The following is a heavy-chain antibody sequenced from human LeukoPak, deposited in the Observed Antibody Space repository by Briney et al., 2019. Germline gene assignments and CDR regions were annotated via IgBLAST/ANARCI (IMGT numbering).Heavy chain of an antibody. CDR1: GFSFRHYG. V-gene: IGHV3-48*04. D-gene: IGHD6-13*01. J-gene: IGHJ5*02. CDR2: ISSSGSTI. Sequence: PGGSLRLSCAASGFSFRHYGMNWVRQAPGKGLEWVSYISSSGSTIYYADSVKGRFTISRDNAKNSLYLQMNSLRAEDTAVYYCARDRYSSSWYNWFDPWGQGTLVTVSS. CDR3: ARDRYSSSWYNWFDP.